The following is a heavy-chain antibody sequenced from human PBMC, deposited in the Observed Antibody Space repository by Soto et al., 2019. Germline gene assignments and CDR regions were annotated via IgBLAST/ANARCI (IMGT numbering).Heavy chain of an antibody. CDR3: ARVRGTTHPVVDAFDI. J-gene: IGHJ3*02. V-gene: IGHV3-33*01. CDR1: GFTFSSYG. Sequence: QVQLVESGGGVVQPGRSLRLSCAASGFTFSSYGMHWVRQAPGKGLEWVAVIWYDGSNKYYADSVKGRFTISRDNSKNTLYLKMNSLRAEDTAVYYCARVRGTTHPVVDAFDIWGQGTMVTVSS. D-gene: IGHD4-17*01. CDR2: IWYDGSNK.